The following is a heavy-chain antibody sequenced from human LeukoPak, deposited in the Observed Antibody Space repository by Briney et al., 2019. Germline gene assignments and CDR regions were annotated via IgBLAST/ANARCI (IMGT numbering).Heavy chain of an antibody. CDR1: GGSISSYY. CDR3: ARQYSYGRNFDY. CDR2: IYYSGST. D-gene: IGHD5-18*01. Sequence: SETLSLTCTVSGGSISSYYWSWIRQPPGKGLEWIGYIYYSGSTNYNPSLKSRVTISVDTSKNQFSLKLSSVTAADTAVYYCARQYSYGRNFDYWGQGPLVTVSS. V-gene: IGHV4-59*08. J-gene: IGHJ4*02.